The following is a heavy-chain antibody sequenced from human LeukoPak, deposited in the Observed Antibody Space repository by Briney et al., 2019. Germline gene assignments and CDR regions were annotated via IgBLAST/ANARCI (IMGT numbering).Heavy chain of an antibody. CDR1: GDSVSSNSAA. D-gene: IGHD6-13*01. J-gene: IGHJ5*02. CDR2: TYYRSKWYN. V-gene: IGHV6-1*01. Sequence: SQTLSPTCAISGDSVSSNSAAWNWIRQSPSRGLEWLGRTYYRSKWYNDYAVSVKSRITINPDTSKNQFSLQLNSVTPEDTAVYYCARDPGTAAATSWVNWFDPWGQGTLVTVSS. CDR3: ARDPGTAAATSWVNWFDP.